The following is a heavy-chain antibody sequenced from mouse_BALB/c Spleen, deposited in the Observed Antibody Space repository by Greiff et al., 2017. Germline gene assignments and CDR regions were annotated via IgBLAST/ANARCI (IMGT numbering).Heavy chain of an antibody. CDR1: GFTFSDYY. D-gene: IGHD2-1*01. CDR3: ARDGNYYAMDY. J-gene: IGHJ4*01. CDR2: ISDGGSYT. V-gene: IGHV5-4*02. Sequence: EVQLMESGGGLVKPGGSLKLSCAASGFTFSDYYMYWVRQTPEKRLEWVATISDGGSYTYYPDSVKGRFTISRDNAKNNLYLQMSSLKSEDTAMYYCARDGNYYAMDYWGQGTSVTVSS.